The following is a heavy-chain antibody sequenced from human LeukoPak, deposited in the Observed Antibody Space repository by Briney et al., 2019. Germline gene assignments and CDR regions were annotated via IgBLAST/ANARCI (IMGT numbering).Heavy chain of an antibody. CDR2: IYSGGST. J-gene: IGHJ6*02. D-gene: IGHD3-3*01. Sequence: GGPLRLSCVASGFNVSSNYMSWVRQAPGKGLEWVSVIYSGGSTFYADSVKGRFTISRDNSKNTVYLQMNSLRAEDTAVYYCARALYDFWSGYYITLDYYGMDVWGQGTTVTVSS. V-gene: IGHV3-66*01. CDR1: GFNVSSNY. CDR3: ARALYDFWSGYYITLDYYGMDV.